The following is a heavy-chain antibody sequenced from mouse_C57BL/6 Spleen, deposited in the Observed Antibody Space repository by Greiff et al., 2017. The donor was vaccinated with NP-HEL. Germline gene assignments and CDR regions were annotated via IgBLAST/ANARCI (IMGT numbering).Heavy chain of an antibody. CDR3: ARDYGSSLRYYAMGY. D-gene: IGHD1-1*01. Sequence: VQLQESGAELARPGASVKLSCKASGYTFTSYGISWVKQRTGQGLEWIGEIYPRSGNTYYNEKFKGKATLTADKSSSTAYMELRSLTSEDSAVYFCARDYGSSLRYYAMGYWGQGTSVTVSS. CDR2: IYPRSGNT. J-gene: IGHJ4*01. CDR1: GYTFTSYG. V-gene: IGHV1-81*01.